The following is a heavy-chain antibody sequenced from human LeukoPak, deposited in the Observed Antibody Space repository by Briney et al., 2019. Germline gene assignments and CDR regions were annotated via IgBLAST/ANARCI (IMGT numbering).Heavy chain of an antibody. CDR1: GGSIGSSSYY. J-gene: IGHJ6*02. V-gene: IGHV4-39*07. CDR2: IYYSGGT. Sequence: SETLSLTCTVSGGSIGSSSYYWGWIRQPPGKGLEWIGSIYYSGGTYYNPSLKSRVTISVDRSKNQFSLKLSSVTAADTAVYYCARWEYSNPDSYYGMDVWGQGTTVTVSS. D-gene: IGHD4-11*01. CDR3: ARWEYSNPDSYYGMDV.